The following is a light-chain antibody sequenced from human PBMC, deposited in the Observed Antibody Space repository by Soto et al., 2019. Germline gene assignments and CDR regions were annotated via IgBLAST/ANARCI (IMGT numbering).Light chain of an antibody. CDR1: QSVSTT. V-gene: IGKV3-15*01. CDR3: PLYKYWPTS. CDR2: GAS. Sequence: VRTQAPATISVSPGQRASLSCRASQSVSTTVAWYHQKPGQAPRLLVYGASPRATGIPARFSGSGAGTDFTLTITCFQSEEFRVYFCPLYKYWPTSFGQGVKADI. J-gene: IGKJ1*01.